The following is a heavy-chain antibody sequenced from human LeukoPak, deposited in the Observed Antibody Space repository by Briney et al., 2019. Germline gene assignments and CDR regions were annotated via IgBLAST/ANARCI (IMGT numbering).Heavy chain of an antibody. CDR3: ASQKSGDPLFDH. CDR1: GLIFDDNG. D-gene: IGHD2-21*02. CDR2: ISWDGDST. Sequence: GGSLRLSCAASGLIFDDNGMNWVRQAPGKGLEWVSLISWDGDSTYYADSVKGRFTVSRDNSKKPLYLQMNSLRAEDSALYYCASQKSGDPLFDHWGQGTLVTVSS. J-gene: IGHJ4*02. V-gene: IGHV3-43D*04.